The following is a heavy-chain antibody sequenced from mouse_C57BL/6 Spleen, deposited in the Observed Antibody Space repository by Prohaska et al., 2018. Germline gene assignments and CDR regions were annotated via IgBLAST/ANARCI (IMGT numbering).Heavy chain of an antibody. CDR3: ARLGGYDDYAMDY. CDR2: ISYSGST. V-gene: IGHV3-8*01. J-gene: IGHJ4*01. Sequence: EYMGYISYSGSTYYNPSLKSRISITRDTSKNQYYLQLNSVTTEDTATYYCARLGGYDDYAMDYWGQGTSVTVSS. D-gene: IGHD2-2*01.